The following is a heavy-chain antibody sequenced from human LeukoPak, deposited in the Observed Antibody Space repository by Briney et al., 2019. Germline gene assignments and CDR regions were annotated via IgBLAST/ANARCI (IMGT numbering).Heavy chain of an antibody. J-gene: IGHJ4*02. CDR3: ARAMTYYYDSSGCYFDY. V-gene: IGHV3-21*01. D-gene: IGHD3-22*01. CDR1: GFTFSSYS. CDR2: ISSSSSYI. Sequence: TGGSLRLSCAASGFTFSSYSMNWVRQAPGKGLEWVSSISSSSSYIYYADSVKGRFTISRDNAKNSLYLQMNSLRAEDTAVYYCARAMTYYYDSSGCYFDYWGQGTLVTVSS.